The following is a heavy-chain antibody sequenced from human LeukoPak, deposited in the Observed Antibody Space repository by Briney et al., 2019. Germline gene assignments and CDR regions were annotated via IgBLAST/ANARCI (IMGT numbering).Heavy chain of an antibody. V-gene: IGHV3-23*01. CDR3: AKRAYYYDSSGYPFDY. D-gene: IGHD3-22*01. Sequence: GGSLRLSCAASGFTFSSYAMSWVRQAPGKGLEWVSAISGSGGSTYYADSVKGRFTISRDNSKNTLYLQMNSLSAEDTAVYYCAKRAYYYDSSGYPFDYWGQGTLVTVSS. J-gene: IGHJ4*02. CDR1: GFTFSSYA. CDR2: ISGSGGST.